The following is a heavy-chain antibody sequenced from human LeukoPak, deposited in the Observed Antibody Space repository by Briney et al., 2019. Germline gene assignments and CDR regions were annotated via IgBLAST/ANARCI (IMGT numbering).Heavy chain of an antibody. D-gene: IGHD5-18*01. CDR3: AKGYNYAYEY. CDR2: IYSGGST. J-gene: IGHJ4*02. V-gene: IGHV3-53*01. Sequence: GGSLRLSCAASGFTVSSSYMSWVRQAPGKGLERVSLIYSGGSTYYAASVEGRFTISRDNSKNTLYLQMNSLRPEDTAVYYCAKGYNYAYEYWGQGTLVTVSS. CDR1: GFTVSSSY.